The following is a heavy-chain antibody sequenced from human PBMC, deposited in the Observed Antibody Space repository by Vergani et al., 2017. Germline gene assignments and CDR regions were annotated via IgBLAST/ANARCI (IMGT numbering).Heavy chain of an antibody. V-gene: IGHV3-23*01. CDR3: AKQYFVSGNYLFDY. CDR1: EFTFSNYA. Sequence: EVQLLESGGGFVQPGGSLRLTCAASEFTFSNYAMNWVRQAPGKGLEWVSGISGSGVSAYYTDSVKGRFTISRDNSKNMLLLQMNNLRTEDTAIYYCAKQYFVSGNYLFDYWGQGTLVTVSS. J-gene: IGHJ4*02. D-gene: IGHD3-10*01. CDR2: ISGSGVSA.